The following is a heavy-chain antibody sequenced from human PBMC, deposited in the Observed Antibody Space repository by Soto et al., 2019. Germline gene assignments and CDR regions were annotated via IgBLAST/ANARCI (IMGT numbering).Heavy chain of an antibody. CDR1: GFTFSGSA. Sequence: GGSLRLSCAASGFTFSGSAMHWVRQASGKGLEWVGRIRSKANSYATAYAASVKGRFTISRDDSKNTAYLQMNSLKTEDTAVYYCTSIAAAGTVVLVYMDVWGKGTTVTVSS. CDR3: TSIAAAGTVVLVYMDV. CDR2: IRSKANSYAT. D-gene: IGHD6-13*01. J-gene: IGHJ6*03. V-gene: IGHV3-73*01.